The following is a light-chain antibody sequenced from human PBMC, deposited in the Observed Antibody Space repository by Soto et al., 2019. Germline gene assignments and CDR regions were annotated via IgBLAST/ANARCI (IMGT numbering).Light chain of an antibody. J-gene: IGLJ2*01. CDR1: SSDVGSYNL. CDR2: EGT. V-gene: IGLV2-23*01. CDR3: SSYACRLV. Sequence: QSVLTQPASVSGSPGQSITISCTGTSSDVGSYNLVSWYQQHPGKAPKLIIYEGTHRPSGVSNRFSGSKSGNTASLTISGLQSEDEAHYYCSSYACRLVFGGGTKLTVL.